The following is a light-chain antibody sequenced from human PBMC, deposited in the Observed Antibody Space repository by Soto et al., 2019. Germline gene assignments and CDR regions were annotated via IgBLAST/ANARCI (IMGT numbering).Light chain of an antibody. CDR1: SGHRSYA. V-gene: IGLV4-69*01. Sequence: QPVLTQSPSASASLGASVKLTCTLSSGHRSYAIAWHQQQPEKGPRYLMKFNSDGSHTKGDGIPDRFSGSSSGTERYLTISSLQSEDEADYYCQTWDTGTVVFGGGTKLTVL. CDR3: QTWDTGTVV. J-gene: IGLJ2*01. CDR2: FNSDGSH.